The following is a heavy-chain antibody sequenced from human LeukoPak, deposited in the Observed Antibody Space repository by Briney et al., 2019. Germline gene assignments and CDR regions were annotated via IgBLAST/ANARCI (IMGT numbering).Heavy chain of an antibody. CDR2: IKSDGSST. Sequence: GGSLRLSCAASGFTFSSYWMHWVRQAPGKGLVWVSSIKSDGSSTSYVDSVKGRFTISRDNAKNTLYLQMNSLRTEDMAVYYCARGTRAAFDIWGQGTMVTVSS. D-gene: IGHD2-2*01. V-gene: IGHV3-74*01. CDR1: GFTFSSYW. J-gene: IGHJ3*02. CDR3: ARGTRAAFDI.